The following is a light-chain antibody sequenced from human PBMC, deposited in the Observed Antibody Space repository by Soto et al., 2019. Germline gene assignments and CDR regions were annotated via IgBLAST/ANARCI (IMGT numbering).Light chain of an antibody. CDR3: QKYNSAPYT. CDR2: DAS. CDR1: QGISNT. V-gene: IGKV1-27*01. J-gene: IGKJ2*01. Sequence: DIPMTQSPSSLSASVGDRVTITCRASQGISNTLAWYQQKPGKVPNVLIYDASTFQSGVPSRFSGSGSGTDFTLTISSLQPEDGATYYCQKYNSAPYTFGQGTKLEIK.